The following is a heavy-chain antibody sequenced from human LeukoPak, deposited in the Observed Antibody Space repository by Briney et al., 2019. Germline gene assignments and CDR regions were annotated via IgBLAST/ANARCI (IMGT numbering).Heavy chain of an antibody. CDR3: ARFPTITYTDY. D-gene: IGHD5-24*01. CDR2: IYPGDSDT. J-gene: IGHJ4*02. CDR1: GSPFTTYW. V-gene: IGHV5-51*01. Sequence: GESLQISCQGSGSPFTTYWIGWVRQLPGKGLEWMGIIYPGDSDTRYSPSFQGQVTISADKSISTAYLQWSSLKASDTAMYYCARFPTITYTDYWGQGTLVTVSS.